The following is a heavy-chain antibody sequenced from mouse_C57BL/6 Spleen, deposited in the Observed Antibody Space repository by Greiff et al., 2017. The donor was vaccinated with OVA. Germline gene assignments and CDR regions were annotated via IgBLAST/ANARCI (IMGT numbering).Heavy chain of an antibody. D-gene: IGHD2-3*01. CDR2: ISDGGSYT. CDR1: GFTFSSYA. V-gene: IGHV5-4*01. J-gene: IGHJ2*01. Sequence: EVKLMESGGGLVKPGGSLKLSCAASGFTFSSYAMSWVRQTPEKRLEWVATISDGGSYTYYPDNVKGRFTISRDNAKNNLYLQMSHLKSEDTAMYYCAREGLLRGYFDYWGQGTTLTVSS. CDR3: AREGLLRGYFDY.